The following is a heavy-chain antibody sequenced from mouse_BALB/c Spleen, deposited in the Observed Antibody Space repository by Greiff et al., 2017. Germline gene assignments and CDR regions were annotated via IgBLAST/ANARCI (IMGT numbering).Heavy chain of an antibody. CDR2: LWGGGST. CDR3: AITYGNYEGFDD. CDR1: GFSLTDYG. V-gene: IGHV2-6-5*01. J-gene: IGHJ2*01. Sequence: QVQLKESGPGLVAPSQSLSITCTVSGFSLTDYGVSWIRQPPGKGLEWLGVLWGGGSTYYNSALKSRLSISKDNSKSQVFLKMNSLQTDDTAMYYCAITYGNYEGFDDWGQGTTLTVSS. D-gene: IGHD2-10*02.